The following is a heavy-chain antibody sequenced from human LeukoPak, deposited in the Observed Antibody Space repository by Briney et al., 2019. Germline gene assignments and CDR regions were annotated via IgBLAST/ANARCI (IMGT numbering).Heavy chain of an antibody. Sequence: SETLSLTCTVSGGSISSYYWSWIRQPAGKGLEWIGRIYTSGSTNYNPSLKSRVTMSVDTSKNQFSLKLSSVTAADTAVYYCARGGKYYDFWSGYGHFDCWGPGTLVTVSS. CDR1: GGSISSYY. D-gene: IGHD3-3*01. J-gene: IGHJ4*02. V-gene: IGHV4-4*07. CDR3: ARGGKYYDFWSGYGHFDC. CDR2: IYTSGST.